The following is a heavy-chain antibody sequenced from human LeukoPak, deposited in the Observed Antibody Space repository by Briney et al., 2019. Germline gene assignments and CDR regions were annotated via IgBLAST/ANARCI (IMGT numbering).Heavy chain of an antibody. J-gene: IGHJ3*02. CDR1: GDSVSTNSAT. Sequence: SQTLSLTCAISGDSVSTNSATWTWLRQSPSRGLEWLGRTYYRSKWYNDYAVSMKSRITINPDTSKNQFSLQLNSVTPEDTAVYYCARDWGTLTDGFDIWGQGTMVIVSS. CDR2: TYYRSKWYN. CDR3: ARDWGTLTDGFDI. V-gene: IGHV6-1*01. D-gene: IGHD3-16*01.